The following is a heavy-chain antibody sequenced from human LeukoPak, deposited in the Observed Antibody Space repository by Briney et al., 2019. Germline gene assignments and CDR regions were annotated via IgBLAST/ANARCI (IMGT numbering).Heavy chain of an antibody. CDR1: GGSISSGGYS. D-gene: IGHD2-2*03. V-gene: IGHV4-30-2*01. J-gene: IGHJ2*01. CDR3: ASMATGYCSSTGCGDWYFDL. Sequence: TSSETLSLTCAVSGGSISSGGYSWSWIRQPPGKGLEWIGYIYHSGSTYYNPSLKSRVTISVDRSKNQFSLKLSSVTAADTAVYYCASMATGYCSSTGCGDWYFDLWGRGTLVTVSS. CDR2: IYHSGST.